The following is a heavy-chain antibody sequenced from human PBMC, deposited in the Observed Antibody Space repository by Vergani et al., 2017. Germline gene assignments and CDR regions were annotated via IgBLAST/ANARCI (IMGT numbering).Heavy chain of an antibody. CDR1: GGSFSGYN. J-gene: IGHJ5*02. Sequence: QVQLQQWGAGLLKPSETLSLTCAVYGGSFSGYNWSWIRQPPGKGLEWIGEINHSGSTNYNPSLKSRVTISVDTSKNQFSLKLSSVTAADTAVYYCARHSPRLLWFGEPRGFDPWGQGTLVTVSS. CDR3: ARHSPRLLWFGEPRGFDP. CDR2: INHSGST. V-gene: IGHV4-34*01. D-gene: IGHD3-10*01.